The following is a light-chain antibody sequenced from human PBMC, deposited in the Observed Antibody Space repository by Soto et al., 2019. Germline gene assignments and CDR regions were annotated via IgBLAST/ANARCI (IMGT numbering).Light chain of an antibody. Sequence: GLTQSLATLSLYPGERATLSCRASRSISTYLAWYQQKPGQAPRLLIYGASSRATGIPDRFSGSGSGTDFTLTISRLEPEDFAVYYCQQRSNWPPWTFGQGTKVDIK. CDR3: QQRSNWPPWT. CDR2: GAS. J-gene: IGKJ1*01. CDR1: RSISTY. V-gene: IGKV3-11*01.